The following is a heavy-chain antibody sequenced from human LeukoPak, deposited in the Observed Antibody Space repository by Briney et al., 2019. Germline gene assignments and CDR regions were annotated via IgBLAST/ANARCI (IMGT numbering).Heavy chain of an antibody. CDR2: INPNSGGT. J-gene: IGHJ4*02. Sequence: AASVKVSCKASGYTFTGYYMHWVRQAPGQGLEWMGWINPNSGGTNYAQKFQGRVTMTRDTSISTAYMELSRLRSDDTAVYYCARLSPTNYYDSSGLDYWGQGTLVTVSS. CDR3: ARLSPTNYYDSSGLDY. V-gene: IGHV1-2*02. CDR1: GYTFTGYY. D-gene: IGHD3-22*01.